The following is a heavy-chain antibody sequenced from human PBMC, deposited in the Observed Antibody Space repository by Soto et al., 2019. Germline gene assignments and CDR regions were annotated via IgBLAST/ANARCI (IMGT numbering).Heavy chain of an antibody. CDR3: AKGTVGSTLQPYYFGF. CDR2: ISGSGGST. V-gene: IGHV3-23*01. J-gene: IGHJ4*02. Sequence: EVQLLESGGGLVQPGGSLRLSCAVSGLTFSSYAMSWVRQGPGKGLEWVSTISGSGGSTYYADSVKGRFTISRDNSRDTLCLQMNNLRAEDTAVYYCAKGTVGSTLQPYYFGFWGQGTLVTVSS. D-gene: IGHD6-13*01. CDR1: GLTFSSYA.